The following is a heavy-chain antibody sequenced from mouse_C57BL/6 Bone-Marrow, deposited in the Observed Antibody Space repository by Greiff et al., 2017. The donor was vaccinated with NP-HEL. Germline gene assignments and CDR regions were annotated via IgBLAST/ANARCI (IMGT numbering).Heavy chain of an antibody. J-gene: IGHJ2*01. Sequence: EVQLQESGPVLVKPGASVKMSCKASGYTFTDYYMNWVKQSHGKSLEWIGVINPYNGGTSYNQKFKGKATLTVDKSSSTAYMELNSLTSEDSAVYYCARWKTTVVADYCDYCGRGTTLTVSS. D-gene: IGHD1-1*01. CDR1: GYTFTDYY. CDR3: ARWKTTVVADYCDY. CDR2: INPYNGGT. V-gene: IGHV1-19*01.